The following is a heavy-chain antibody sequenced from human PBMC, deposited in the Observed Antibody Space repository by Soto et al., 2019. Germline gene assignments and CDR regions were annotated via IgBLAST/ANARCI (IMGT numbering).Heavy chain of an antibody. CDR1: GFTFSSYA. CDR3: XXXXXXXXXXXXAVLNWFDP. CDR2: ISGSGGST. J-gene: IGHJ5*02. Sequence: EVQLLESGGGLVQPGGSLRLSCAASGFTFSSYAMSWVRQAPGKGLEWVSAISGSGGSTYYADSVKGRFTISRDNSKNTLYLQMNSLXAXXXXXXYXXXXXXXXXXXXXAVLNWFDPWGQGTLVTVSS. D-gene: IGHD1-20*01. V-gene: IGHV3-23*01.